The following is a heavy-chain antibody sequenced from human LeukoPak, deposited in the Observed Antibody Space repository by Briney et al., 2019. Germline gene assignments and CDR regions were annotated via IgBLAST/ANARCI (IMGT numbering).Heavy chain of an antibody. CDR1: GFTFNRYA. V-gene: IGHV3-23*01. CDR3: XXXXXXGDFPKYFYYGMDV. J-gene: IGHJ6*02. CDR2: ISYNGGSK. Sequence: PGGSLRLSCAASGFTFNRYAMSWVRQAPGKGLEWVSGISYNGGSKFYADSVKGRFIISRDNSKNTLFLQLNSLRAEDTGVYYXXXXXXXGDFPKYFYYGMDVWGQGTTVTVSS. D-gene: IGHD3-3*01.